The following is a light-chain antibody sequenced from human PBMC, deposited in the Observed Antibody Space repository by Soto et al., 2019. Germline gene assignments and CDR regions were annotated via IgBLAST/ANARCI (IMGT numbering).Light chain of an antibody. CDR3: QQYYSYPSIT. CDR1: QSISSY. CDR2: AAS. V-gene: IGKV1-8*01. J-gene: IGKJ5*01. Sequence: AIRMTQSPSSLSASTGDRVTITCRAGQSISSYLAWYQQKPGKAPQLLIYAASTLQSGVPSRFSGSGSGTDFTLTISCLQSEDFATYYCQQYYSYPSITFGQGTRLEIK.